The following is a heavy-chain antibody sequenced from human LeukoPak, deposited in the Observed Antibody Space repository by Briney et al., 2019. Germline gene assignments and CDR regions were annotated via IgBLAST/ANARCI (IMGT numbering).Heavy chain of an antibody. V-gene: IGHV3-48*04. D-gene: IGHD3-22*01. CDR1: GFTFSSSA. CDR3: ARVPSSGLFDY. J-gene: IGHJ4*02. CDR2: ISSSGSTI. Sequence: GGSLRLSCAASGFTFSSSAMSWVRQAPGKGLEWVSYISSSGSTIYYADSVKGRFTISRDNAKNSLYLQMNSLRAEDTAVYYCARVPSSGLFDYWGQGTLVTVSS.